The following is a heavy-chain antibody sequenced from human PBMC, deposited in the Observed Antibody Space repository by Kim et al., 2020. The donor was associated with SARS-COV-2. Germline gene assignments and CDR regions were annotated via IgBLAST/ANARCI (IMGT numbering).Heavy chain of an antibody. CDR1: GDSITSPNYY. CDR2: IYFRGNT. V-gene: IGHV4-39*01. Sequence: SETLSLTCSVSGDSITSPNYYWGWIRQPPGKGLEWIGNIYFRGNTYYSSSLNSRVTISIDTSKNEFSLKLTSVTAADTAAYYCASVCSASWYHPLDYWGQGTLVTVSS. CDR3: ASVCSASWYHPLDY. D-gene: IGHD6-13*01. J-gene: IGHJ4*02.